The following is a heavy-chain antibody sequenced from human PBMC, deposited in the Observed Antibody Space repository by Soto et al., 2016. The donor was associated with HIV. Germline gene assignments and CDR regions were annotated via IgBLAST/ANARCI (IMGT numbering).Heavy chain of an antibody. D-gene: IGHD5-18*01. V-gene: IGHV1-18*01. CDR2: MSVYNGNT. CDR1: GYTFNTYG. CDR3: ARGREDTAILDY. Sequence: QAQLVQSGAEVKKPGASVKVSCKASGYTFNTYGINWVRQAPGQGLEWMGWMSVYNGNTDYARKLQGRVTMTSDRSTNTAYLELTSLISDDTAVYYCARGREDTAILDYWGQGTLITVSS. J-gene: IGHJ4*02.